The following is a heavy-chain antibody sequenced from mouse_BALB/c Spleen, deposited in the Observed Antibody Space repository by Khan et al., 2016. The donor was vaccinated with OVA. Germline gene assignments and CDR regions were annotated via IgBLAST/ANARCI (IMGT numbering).Heavy chain of an antibody. D-gene: IGHD1-1*01. J-gene: IGHJ4*01. Sequence: VQLQQSGAELVKPGASVKLSCTASGFNIKDTYMHWVKQRPEQGLEWIGRIDPANGNTKYDPKFQGKATITADTSSNTAYLQLSSLTSEDTAVYYCARRSSFYYSMDYWGQGTSVTVSS. CDR3: ARRSSFYYSMDY. CDR1: GFNIKDTY. CDR2: IDPANGNT. V-gene: IGHV14-3*02.